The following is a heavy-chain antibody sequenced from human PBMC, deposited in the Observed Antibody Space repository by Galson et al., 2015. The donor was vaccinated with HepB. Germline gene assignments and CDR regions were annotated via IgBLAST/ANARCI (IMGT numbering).Heavy chain of an antibody. J-gene: IGHJ4*02. V-gene: IGHV1-24*01. CDR2: FDPEDGET. Sequence: VKVSCKVSGYTLTELSMHWVRQAPGKGLEWMGGFDPEDGETIYAQKFQGRVTMTEDTSTDTAYMELSSLRSEDTAVYYCATYPDSSGYYPRGYFDYWGQGTLVTVSS. D-gene: IGHD3-22*01. CDR3: ATYPDSSGYYPRGYFDY. CDR1: GYTLTELS.